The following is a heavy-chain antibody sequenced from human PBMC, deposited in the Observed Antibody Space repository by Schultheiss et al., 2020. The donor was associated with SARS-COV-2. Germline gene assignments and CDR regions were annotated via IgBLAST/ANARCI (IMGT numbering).Heavy chain of an antibody. D-gene: IGHD5-18*01. CDR3: ASHSPRYSYGKYYYYYYGMDV. CDR1: GYTFTGYY. J-gene: IGHJ6*02. V-gene: IGHV1-18*04. CDR2: ISAYNGNT. Sequence: ASVKVSCKASGYTFTGYYMHWVRQAPGQGLEWMGWISAYNGNTNYAQKLQGRVTMTTDTSTSTAYMELSRLRSDDTAVYYCASHSPRYSYGKYYYYYYGMDVWGQGTTVTVSS.